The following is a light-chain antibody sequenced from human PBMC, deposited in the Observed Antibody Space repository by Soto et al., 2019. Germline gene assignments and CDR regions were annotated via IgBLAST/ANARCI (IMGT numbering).Light chain of an antibody. CDR2: AAS. V-gene: IGKV1-39*01. Sequence: DIQMTQSPSSLSASVGDRVTITCRARQSVGDQLNWYQQKPGTAPNLLIYAASILQSGGPLRFGGSRFGTDVTPAISYLKPDDFVCYFCKQSFTTPPTLGGGTKV. CDR1: QSVGDQ. CDR3: KQSFTTPPT. J-gene: IGKJ4*01.